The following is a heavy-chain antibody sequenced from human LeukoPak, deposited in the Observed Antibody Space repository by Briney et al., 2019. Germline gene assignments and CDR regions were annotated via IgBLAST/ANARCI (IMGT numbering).Heavy chain of an antibody. Sequence: PGGSLRLSCAASGFTFSSYEMNWVRQAPGKGLEWVSYISSSGSTIYYADSVKGRFTISRDNAKNSLYLQMNSLRAEDTAVYYCARGGFEFWSGYYERLYYFDYWGQGTLVTVSS. CDR2: ISSSGSTI. CDR3: ARGGFEFWSGYYERLYYFDY. CDR1: GFTFSSYE. D-gene: IGHD3-3*01. V-gene: IGHV3-48*03. J-gene: IGHJ4*02.